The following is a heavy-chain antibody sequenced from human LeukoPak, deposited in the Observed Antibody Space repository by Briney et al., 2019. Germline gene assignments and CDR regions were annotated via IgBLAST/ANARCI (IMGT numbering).Heavy chain of an antibody. J-gene: IGHJ4*02. D-gene: IGHD1-20*01. V-gene: IGHV1-18*01. Sequence: ASVKVSCKASGYTFTRYAINWLRQAPGQGLEWMGWISAYNGNTNYAQKLQGRVTMTTDTSTSTAYMELRSLRSDDTAVYYCARDTRRITGSFDYWGQGTLVTVSS. CDR1: GYTFTRYA. CDR3: ARDTRRITGSFDY. CDR2: ISAYNGNT.